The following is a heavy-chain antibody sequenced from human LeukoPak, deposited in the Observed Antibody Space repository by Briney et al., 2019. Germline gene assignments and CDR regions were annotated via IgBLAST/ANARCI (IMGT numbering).Heavy chain of an antibody. J-gene: IGHJ4*02. V-gene: IGHV3-7*01. CDR2: IKQDGSEK. CDR3: ARISTSVAGADY. CDR1: GFAFSSSW. Sequence: GGSLRLSCAASGFAFSSSWMSWVRQAPGKGLEWVANIKQDGSEKYYVDSVKGRFTISRDNTKNSLYLQMDSLRAEDRAVYYYARISTSVAGADYWGQGALVTVSS. D-gene: IGHD6-19*01.